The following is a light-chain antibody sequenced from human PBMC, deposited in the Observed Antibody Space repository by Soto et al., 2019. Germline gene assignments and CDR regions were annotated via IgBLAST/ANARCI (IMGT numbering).Light chain of an antibody. CDR1: SSDFGGYNS. J-gene: IGLJ1*01. CDR2: EVS. CDR3: SSYTSSSTPCV. V-gene: IGLV2-14*01. Sequence: QSALTQPASMSGSPGQSITISCTGTSSDFGGYNSVSWYQQHPGKAPKLMIYEVSNRPSGVSNRFSGSKSGNTASLTISGLQAEDEADYYCSSYTSSSTPCVFGTGTKLTVL.